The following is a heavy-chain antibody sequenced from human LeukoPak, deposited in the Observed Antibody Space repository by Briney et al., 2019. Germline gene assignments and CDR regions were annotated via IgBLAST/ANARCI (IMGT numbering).Heavy chain of an antibody. D-gene: IGHD2-15*01. CDR1: GGSFSGYY. Sequence: SETLSLTCSVYGGSFSGYYWSWIRQPPGKGLEWIGEINHSGSTNYNPSLKSRVTISVDTSKNQFSLKLSSVTAADTAVYYCARTQGWYYYYYYMDVWGKGTTVTVSS. J-gene: IGHJ6*03. CDR3: ARTQGWYYYYYYMDV. CDR2: INHSGST. V-gene: IGHV4-34*01.